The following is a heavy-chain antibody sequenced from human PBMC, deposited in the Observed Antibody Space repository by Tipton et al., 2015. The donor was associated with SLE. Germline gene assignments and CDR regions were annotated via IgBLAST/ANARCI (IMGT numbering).Heavy chain of an antibody. CDR3: ARGAKERITLVRVRPYYFDY. CDR2: VSHRGTT. Sequence: TLSLTCAVYGGTSRDYFWSWIRQPPGKGLEWIGEVSHRGTTNYNPSLDSRVTISLDRFNNQFTLKMTSVTAADTAVYYCARGAKERITLVRVRPYYFDYWGQGSLVTVSS. D-gene: IGHD3-10*01. CDR1: GGTSRDYF. V-gene: IGHV4-34*01. J-gene: IGHJ4*01.